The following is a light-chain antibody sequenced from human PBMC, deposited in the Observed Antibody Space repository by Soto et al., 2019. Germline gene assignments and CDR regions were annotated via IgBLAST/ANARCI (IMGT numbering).Light chain of an antibody. CDR1: SSDIGDYNY. CDR2: DVS. V-gene: IGLV2-14*01. Sequence: QSALTQPASVSGSLGQPIAFSCTGTSSDIGDYNYVSWYQQLPGKAPKLMIYDVSNRPSGVSDRFSGSVSGNTASLTISGLQPEDEADYYCSSYAGSTTVLFGGGTKLTVL. J-gene: IGLJ2*01. CDR3: SSYAGSTTVL.